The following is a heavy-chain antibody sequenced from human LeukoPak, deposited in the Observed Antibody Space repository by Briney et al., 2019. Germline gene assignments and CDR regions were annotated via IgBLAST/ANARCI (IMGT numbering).Heavy chain of an antibody. V-gene: IGHV1-69*01. Sequence: SVKVSCKASGGTFSSYAISWVRQAPGQGLEWMGGIIPIFGTANYAQKFQGRVTITADESTSTAYMELSSLRSEDTAVYYCARLFTSQWFMDVWGKGTTVTVSS. CDR1: GGTFSSYA. J-gene: IGHJ6*03. CDR3: ARLFTSQWFMDV. CDR2: IIPIFGTA. D-gene: IGHD3-22*01.